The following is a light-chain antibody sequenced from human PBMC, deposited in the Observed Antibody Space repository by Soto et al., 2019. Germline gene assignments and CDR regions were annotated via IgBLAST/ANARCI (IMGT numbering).Light chain of an antibody. CDR2: AAS. CDR1: HTILSY. V-gene: IGKV1-39*01. Sequence: DIQMTQSPPSLSASVGHELSIACLASHTILSYLNWYQPRPGKRPRLLIYAASSLHSGVPSRFSGSGSGTDFTLTINRLQPEDFATYSCQQSYNSPQTFGQGTKVDIK. J-gene: IGKJ1*01. CDR3: QQSYNSPQT.